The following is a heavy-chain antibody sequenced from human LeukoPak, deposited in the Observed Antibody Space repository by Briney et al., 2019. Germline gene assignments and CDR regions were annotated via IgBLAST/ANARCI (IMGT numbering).Heavy chain of an antibody. J-gene: IGHJ4*02. CDR2: IKQDGSEK. D-gene: IGHD3-9*01. V-gene: IGHV3-7*01. Sequence: GGSLRLSCAASGFTFSSYWMSWVRQAPGKGLEWVANIKQDGSEKYYVDSVKGRFTISRDNPKNSLYLQMNSLRAEDTAVYYCARDSGETYYDILTGYQYWGQGTPVTVSS. CDR3: ARDSGETYYDILTGYQY. CDR1: GFTFSSYW.